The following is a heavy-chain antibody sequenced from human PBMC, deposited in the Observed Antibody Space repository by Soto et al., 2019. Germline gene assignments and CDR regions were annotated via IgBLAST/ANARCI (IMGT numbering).Heavy chain of an antibody. J-gene: IGHJ3*02. CDR1: GGSISNYY. Sequence: SETLSLTCTVSGGSISNYYWSWIRQPPGKGLEWIGCVYYSGSTNYNPYLKSRVTISVDTSKNQFSLKRSSVTAADTAVYYCARDLVQLGDAFDICAQGTMVTV. D-gene: IGHD5-18*01. CDR3: ARDLVQLGDAFDI. V-gene: IGHV4-59*01. CDR2: VYYSGST.